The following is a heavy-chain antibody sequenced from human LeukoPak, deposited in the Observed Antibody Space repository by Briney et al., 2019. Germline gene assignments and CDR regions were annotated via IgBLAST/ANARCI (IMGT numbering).Heavy chain of an antibody. CDR2: IYHTGST. CDR3: ARAGWIITSGIDY. D-gene: IGHD3-10*01. V-gene: IGHV4-38-2*01. Sequence: PSETLSLTCAVSGYSISRGYYWALIRQPPGKGLEWIGTIYHTGSTYYNPSLDSRVTISVDTSKNEFSLNLKSVTAADTAVYYCARAGWIITSGIDYRGQGALVTVSS. CDR1: GYSISRGYY. J-gene: IGHJ4*02.